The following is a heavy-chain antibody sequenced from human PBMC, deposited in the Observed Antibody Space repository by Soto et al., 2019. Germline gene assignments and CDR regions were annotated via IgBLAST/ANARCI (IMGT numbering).Heavy chain of an antibody. CDR3: AKHRRTDAEGYTFDY. CDR2: IYYSGNT. CDR1: GDSISGYY. Sequence: SETLSLTCTVSGDSISGYYWSWIRQPPGKGLQWIGYIYYSGNTNYNPSLKGRVTMSVDTSKNQFSLQVSSVTAADTAAYFCAKHRRTDAEGYTFDYGGQGALVGVSS. J-gene: IGHJ4*02. V-gene: IGHV4-59*01. D-gene: IGHD2-15*01.